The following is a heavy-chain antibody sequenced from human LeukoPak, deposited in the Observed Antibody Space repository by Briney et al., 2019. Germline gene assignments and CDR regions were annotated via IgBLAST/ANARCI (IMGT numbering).Heavy chain of an antibody. V-gene: IGHV3-15*01. CDR3: ATDRYYCRPSY. D-gene: IGHD2-8*01. CDR2: IKSKTDGGTT. CDR1: GFTFRLAW. J-gene: IGHJ4*02. Sequence: GGSLRLSCAASGFTFRLAWMSWVRQAPGNGLEWVGRIKSKTDGGTTDYVAPVKGRFTISRDDSKNTLYLQMNSLKTEDTAVYYCATDRYYCRPSYWGQGILVIVSS.